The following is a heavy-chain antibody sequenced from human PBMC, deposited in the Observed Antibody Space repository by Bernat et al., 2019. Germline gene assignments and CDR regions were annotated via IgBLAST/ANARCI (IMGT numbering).Heavy chain of an antibody. V-gene: IGHV3-69-1*01. Sequence: EVQVVESGGGLVQPGGSLRLSCAATGFTVNRNHVKWVRQAPGKGLECVSVILDTGVTYYADSVKGRFAISRDNAKNSLYLQMSSLRAEDTAVYYGARGTVAGSPPPFDYWGQGALVTVSS. J-gene: IGHJ4*02. CDR2: ILDTGVT. D-gene: IGHD2-15*01. CDR1: GFTVNRNH. CDR3: ARGTVAGSPPPFDY.